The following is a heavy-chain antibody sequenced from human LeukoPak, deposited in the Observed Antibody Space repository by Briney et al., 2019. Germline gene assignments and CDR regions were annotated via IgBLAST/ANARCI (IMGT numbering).Heavy chain of an antibody. D-gene: IGHD6-13*01. J-gene: IGHJ4*02. CDR3: ARELWQQLVHCYFDC. V-gene: IGHV3-48*01. CDR1: GFTFSAYN. Sequence: GGSLRLSCAASGFTFSAYNMIWVRQAPGKGLEWLSYISGSSSAIYYADSVQGRFTISRDNAKNSLSLQMNSLRAEDTAVYYCARELWQQLVHCYFDCWGQGTLVTVSS. CDR2: ISGSSSAI.